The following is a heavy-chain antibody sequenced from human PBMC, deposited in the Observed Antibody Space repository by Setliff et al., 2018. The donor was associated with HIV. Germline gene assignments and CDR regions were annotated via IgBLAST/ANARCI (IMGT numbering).Heavy chain of an antibody. J-gene: IGHJ6*04. Sequence: SETLSLTCTVSGGSISSGSYYWSWIRQPAGKGLEWIGHIYTSGSTNYNPSLKSRVTISVDTSKNQFSLKLSSVTAADTAVYYCARGWELLPYWALNVWGKGTTVTVSS. V-gene: IGHV4-61*09. CDR1: GGSISSGSYY. D-gene: IGHD2-15*01. CDR2: IYTSGST. CDR3: ARGWELLPYWALNV.